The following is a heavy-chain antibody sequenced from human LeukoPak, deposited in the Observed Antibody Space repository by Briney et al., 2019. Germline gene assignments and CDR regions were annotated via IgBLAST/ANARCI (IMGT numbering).Heavy chain of an antibody. CDR3: SRDADYGY. D-gene: IGHD3-16*01. V-gene: IGHV3-53*01. Sequence: GGSLRLSCAASGFTVSSNYMSWVRQAPGKRLEWVSVIYSGGSTYYADSVKGRFTISTDNSKNTLYLQMNSLRAEDTAVYYCSRDADYGYWGQGTLVTVSS. CDR1: GFTVSSNY. J-gene: IGHJ4*02. CDR2: IYSGGST.